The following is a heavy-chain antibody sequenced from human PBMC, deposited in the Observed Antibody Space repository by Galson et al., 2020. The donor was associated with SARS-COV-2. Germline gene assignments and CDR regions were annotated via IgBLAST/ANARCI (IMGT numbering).Heavy chain of an antibody. J-gene: IGHJ5*02. CDR2: INHRGDN. CDR1: GGSFNSYY. D-gene: IGHD3-9*01. V-gene: IGHV4-34*01. CDR3: VRRQSIQYLDGSAFRTSNWCDP. Sequence: SEPLSLTCGVSGGSFNSYYWNWVRQAPGKGLEWIGEINHRGDNNYNPSLKSRVNISVDPSNNQFSLNMNSVNAADTAVYYCVRRQSIQYLDGSAFRTSNWCDPWGQGALVTVSS.